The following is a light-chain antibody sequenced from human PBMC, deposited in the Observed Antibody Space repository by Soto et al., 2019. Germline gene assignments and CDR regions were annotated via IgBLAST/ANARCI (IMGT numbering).Light chain of an antibody. CDR1: ISDIGGYNY. CDR2: EVS. CDR3: SSYTNKNSYIL. J-gene: IGLJ2*01. V-gene: IGLV2-14*01. Sequence: QSALTPPASVSGTPGQSITISCTGSISDIGGYNYVSWYQQFPGKAPKLIIFEVSDRPSGVSDRFSGSKSGSTASLTISGLQAEDEADYYCSSYTNKNSYILFGGGTKLTVL.